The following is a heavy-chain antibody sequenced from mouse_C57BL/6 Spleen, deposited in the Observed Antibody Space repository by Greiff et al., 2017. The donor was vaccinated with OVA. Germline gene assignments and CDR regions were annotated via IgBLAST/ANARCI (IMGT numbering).Heavy chain of an antibody. CDR2: ISSGSSTI. CDR1: GFTFSDYG. CDR3: ARSKDDSSGYLE. Sequence: EVKVIESGGGLVKPGGSLKLSCAASGFTFSDYGMHWVRQAPEKGLEWVAYISSGSSTIYYADTVKGRFTISRDNAKNTLFLQMTSLRSEDTAMYYCARSKDDSSGYLEWGQGTTLTVSS. D-gene: IGHD3-2*02. J-gene: IGHJ2*01. V-gene: IGHV5-17*01.